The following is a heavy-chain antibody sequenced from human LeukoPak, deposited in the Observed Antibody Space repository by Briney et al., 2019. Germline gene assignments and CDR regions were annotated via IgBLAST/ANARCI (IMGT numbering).Heavy chain of an antibody. V-gene: IGHV1-69*04. CDR1: GGTFSSYA. CDR2: IIPILGIA. CDR3: ARDPGFFCYGMDV. D-gene: IGHD3-10*01. Sequence: SVKVSCKASGGTFSSYAISWVRQAPGQGLEWMGRIIPILGIANYAQKFQGRVTITADKSTSTAYMELSSLRSEDTAVYYCARDPGFFCYGMDVWGQGTTVTVSS. J-gene: IGHJ6*02.